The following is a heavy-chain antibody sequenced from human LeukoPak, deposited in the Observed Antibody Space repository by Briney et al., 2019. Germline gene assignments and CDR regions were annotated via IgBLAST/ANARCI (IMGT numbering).Heavy chain of an antibody. CDR1: GGSITSDSSY. V-gene: IGHV4-61*02. D-gene: IGHD5-12*01. Sequence: SETLSLTCTVSGGSITSDSSYWSWIRQPAGKGLEWIGRFYSRGSTNYNPSLKSRVTISVDRSKNQFSLKLSSVTAADTAVYYCARDRWLRLNNWFDPWGQGTLVTVSS. J-gene: IGHJ5*02. CDR2: FYSRGST. CDR3: ARDRWLRLNNWFDP.